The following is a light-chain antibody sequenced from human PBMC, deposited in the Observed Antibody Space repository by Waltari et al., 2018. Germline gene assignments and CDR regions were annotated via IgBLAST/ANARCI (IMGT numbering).Light chain of an antibody. Sequence: EIVLTQSPGTLSLSPGERATLSCRASQTVNGYLAWYQQKAGQAPRLLIYCASSRAAGIPDRFSGSGSGTDFTLTISRLEPEDFAMYYCQHYVSSPETFGLGTRVEI. CDR3: QHYVSSPET. J-gene: IGKJ1*01. V-gene: IGKV3-20*01. CDR1: QTVNGY. CDR2: CAS.